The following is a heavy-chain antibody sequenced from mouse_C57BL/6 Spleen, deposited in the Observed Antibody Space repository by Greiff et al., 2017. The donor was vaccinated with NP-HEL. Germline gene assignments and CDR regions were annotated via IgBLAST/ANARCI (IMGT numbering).Heavy chain of an antibody. D-gene: IGHD1-1*01. CDR2: IHPNSGST. V-gene: IGHV1-64*01. CDR3: ARDSHYDGSSDRYFDV. Sequence: VQLQQPGAELVKPGASVKLSCKASGYTFTSYWMHWVKLRPGQGLEWIGMIHPNSGSTNYNEKFKSKATLTVDKSSSTAYMQLSSLTSEDSAVYYCARDSHYDGSSDRYFDVWGTGTTVTVSS. J-gene: IGHJ1*03. CDR1: GYTFTSYW.